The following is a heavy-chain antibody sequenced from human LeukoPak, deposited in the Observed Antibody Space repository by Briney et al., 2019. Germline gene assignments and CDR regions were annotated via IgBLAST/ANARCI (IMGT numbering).Heavy chain of an antibody. D-gene: IGHD1-14*01. Sequence: GESLKISCKGSGYSFTSYWVGWVRQMPGKGLEWMGIIYPGDSDTRYSPSFQGQVTISADKSISTAYLQWSSLKASDTAMHYCARGGRSEVTSTGFDYWGQGTLVTVSS. CDR2: IYPGDSDT. CDR1: GYSFTSYW. V-gene: IGHV5-51*01. CDR3: ARGGRSEVTSTGFDY. J-gene: IGHJ4*02.